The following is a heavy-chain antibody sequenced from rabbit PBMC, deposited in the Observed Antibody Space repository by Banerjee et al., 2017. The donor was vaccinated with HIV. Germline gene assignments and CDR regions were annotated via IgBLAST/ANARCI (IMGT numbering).Heavy chain of an antibody. Sequence: QLKETGGGLVQPGGSLTLSCKASGFDFSSYYMSWVRQAPGKGLEWIGIIYAGKGSTSYASWGNGRFTISSDNAQNAVDLQMNSLTAAVTATFFCVRETEAYAGYAGYGYYFDLWGPGTLVTVS. CDR2: IYAGKGST. D-gene: IGHD7-1*01. CDR1: GFDFSSYY. J-gene: IGHJ4*01. V-gene: IGHV1S7*01. CDR3: VRETEAYAGYAGYGYYFDL.